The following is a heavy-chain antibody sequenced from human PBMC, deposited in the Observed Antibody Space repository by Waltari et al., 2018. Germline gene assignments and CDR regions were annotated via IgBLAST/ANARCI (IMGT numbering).Heavy chain of an antibody. D-gene: IGHD3-22*01. V-gene: IGHV3-21*01. CDR3: ARGSGYYYDSSGFDY. J-gene: IGHJ4*02. CDR2: ISSSSSYI. Sequence: EVQLVESGGGLVKPGGSLRLSCAASGFTFSSYSMNWVRQAPGKGLEWVSSISSSSSYIYHADSVKGRFTISRDNAKNTLYLQMNSLRAEYTAVYYCARGSGYYYDSSGFDYWGQGTLVTVSS. CDR1: GFTFSSYS.